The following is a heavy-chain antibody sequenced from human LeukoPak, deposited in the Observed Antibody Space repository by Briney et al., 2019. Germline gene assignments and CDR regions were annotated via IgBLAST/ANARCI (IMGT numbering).Heavy chain of an antibody. CDR2: INPNTGDR. V-gene: IGHV1-8*03. CDR3: ARTTSLTASGYDY. Sequence: AASLKVSCKASGYTFTNYHINWVRQAPGQGLEWMGWINPNTGDRGYAQKFQGRVSITSDTSISTAYMELGSPRSEDTAVYFRARTTSLTASGYDYWGQGTLVTVSS. D-gene: IGHD4-17*01. J-gene: IGHJ4*02. CDR1: GYTFTNYH.